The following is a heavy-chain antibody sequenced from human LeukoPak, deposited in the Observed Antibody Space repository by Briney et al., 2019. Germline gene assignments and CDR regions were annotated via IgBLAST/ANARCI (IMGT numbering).Heavy chain of an antibody. D-gene: IGHD3/OR15-3a*01. V-gene: IGHV3-7*01. J-gene: IGHJ3*02. CDR2: IKQDGSEK. CDR1: GFTVSSNY. CDR3: ARAQREGNFLTGPRGAFDI. Sequence: GGSLRLSCAASGFTVSSNYMNWVRQTPGKGLEWVANIKQDGSEKYYVDSMKGRCTISRDNAKNSLYLQMNSLRVEDTAVYYCARAQREGNFLTGPRGAFDIWGQGTMVTVSS.